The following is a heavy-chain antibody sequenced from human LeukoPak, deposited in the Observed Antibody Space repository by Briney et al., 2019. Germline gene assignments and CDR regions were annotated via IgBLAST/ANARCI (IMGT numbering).Heavy chain of an antibody. J-gene: IGHJ4*02. CDR1: GFTFSSYV. V-gene: IGHV3-23*01. CDR2: ISGVGGTT. D-gene: IGHD2-15*01. CDR3: AKGLLADY. Sequence: GGSLRLSCAASGFTFSSYVMSWVRQAPGKGLKWVSAISGVGGTTYYADSVKGRFTISRDNSKNTLYLQMNSLRAEDTAIYYCAKGLLADYWGQGTLVTVSS.